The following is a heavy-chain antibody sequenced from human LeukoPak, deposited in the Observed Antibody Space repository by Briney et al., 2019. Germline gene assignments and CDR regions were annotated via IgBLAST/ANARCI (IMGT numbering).Heavy chain of an antibody. CDR3: AGLAGTNDP. D-gene: IGHD3/OR15-3a*01. V-gene: IGHV4-34*01. J-gene: IGHJ5*02. Sequence: SETLPLTCGVYGGSFINYYWSWIRQPPGKGLEWIGEINHNGGANYNPSLKSRVSISIDTSKNQFSLKLTSVTAADTAIYYCAGLAGTNDPWGQGTLVTVSS. CDR1: GGSFINYY. CDR2: INHNGGA.